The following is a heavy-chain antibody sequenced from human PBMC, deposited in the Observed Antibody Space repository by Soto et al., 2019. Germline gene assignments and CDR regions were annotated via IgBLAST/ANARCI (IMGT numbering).Heavy chain of an antibody. CDR3: ARGFPLWLDP. Sequence: AAVKVSCKASGYTFTSYAIDLVRQAPGQRLEWMGWINAGNGNTKYSQKFQGRVTITRDTSASTAYMELSSLRSEDTAVYYCARGFPLWLDPWGQGALVTVGS. D-gene: IGHD3-3*01. J-gene: IGHJ5*02. CDR1: GYTFTSYA. V-gene: IGHV1-3*01. CDR2: INAGNGNT.